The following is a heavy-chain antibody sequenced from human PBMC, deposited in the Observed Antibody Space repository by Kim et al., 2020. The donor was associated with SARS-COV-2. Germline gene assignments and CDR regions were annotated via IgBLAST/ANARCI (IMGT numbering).Heavy chain of an antibody. V-gene: IGHV3-30*01. D-gene: IGHD2-2*01. J-gene: IGHJ6*02. CDR3: ARDRTYQPLHVYYYYYGMDV. Sequence: GRVTISRDNSKKTLYLQMNSLRAEDTAVYYCARDRTYQPLHVYYYYYGMDVWGQGTTVTVSS.